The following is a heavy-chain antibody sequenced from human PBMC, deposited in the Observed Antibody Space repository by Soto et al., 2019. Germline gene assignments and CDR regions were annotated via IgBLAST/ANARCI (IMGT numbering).Heavy chain of an antibody. D-gene: IGHD3-22*01. CDR1: GYTFTSYA. CDR3: ARVLYYYGSIGYCFDY. V-gene: IGHV1-3*01. J-gene: IGHJ4*02. Sequence: ASVKVSGKPSGYTFTSYAIHWVRQAPGQRLEWMGWINAGNGNTKYSQKFQGRVTITRDTSASTAYMELSSLRSEDTAVYYCARVLYYYGSIGYCFDYWGQGTLVTVSS. CDR2: INAGNGNT.